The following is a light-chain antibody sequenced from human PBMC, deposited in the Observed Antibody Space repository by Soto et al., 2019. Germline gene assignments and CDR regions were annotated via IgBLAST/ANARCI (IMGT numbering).Light chain of an antibody. V-gene: IGLV2-14*01. CDR1: RSDIGASTY. CDR2: DVN. CDR3: TSYTTSNTLA. Sequence: QSALTQPASGSGSPGQSITISFTGTRSDIGASTYVSWFQQYPGEAPKCMIYDVNNRPSGVSNRFSGSKSGSTASLTISGLQAEDEAVYYCTSYTTSNTLALGGGTKVTVL. J-gene: IGLJ2*01.